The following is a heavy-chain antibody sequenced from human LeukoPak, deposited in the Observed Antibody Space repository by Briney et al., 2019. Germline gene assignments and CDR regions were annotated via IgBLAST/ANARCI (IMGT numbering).Heavy chain of an antibody. J-gene: IGHJ4*02. CDR1: GFTFSSYA. CDR3: ARVYLERLTAGYFDH. CDR2: ISDDGRHN. Sequence: TGGSLRLSCAASGFTFSSYAMSWVRQAPGKGLEWVAVISDDGRHNYYADSVKGRFTISRDNSKSTLYLQMNSLRDDDSAAYFCARVYLERLTAGYFDHWGQGTQVTVSP. V-gene: IGHV3-30*04. D-gene: IGHD2-8*01.